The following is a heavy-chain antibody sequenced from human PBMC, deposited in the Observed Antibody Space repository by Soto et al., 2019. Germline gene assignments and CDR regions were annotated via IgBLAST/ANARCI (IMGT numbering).Heavy chain of an antibody. Sequence: ASVKVSCKASGYTFTGYYMHWVRQAPGQGLEWMGWINPNSGGTNYAQKFQGRVTMTRDTSISTAYMELSRLRSDDTAVYYCASGRVRLWLPDPSAFDYWGQGTLVTVSS. CDR1: GYTFTGYY. CDR3: ASGRVRLWLPDPSAFDY. J-gene: IGHJ4*02. D-gene: IGHD5-18*01. V-gene: IGHV1-2*02. CDR2: INPNSGGT.